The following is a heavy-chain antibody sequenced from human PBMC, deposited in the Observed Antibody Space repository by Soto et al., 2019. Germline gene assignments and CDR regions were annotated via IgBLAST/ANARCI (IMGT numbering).Heavy chain of an antibody. J-gene: IGHJ4*02. CDR2: ISYDGNTE. V-gene: IGHV3-30*18. CDR1: GFAFSSYD. CDR3: VKDAAGALDY. Sequence: PGGSLRLSCAASGFAFSSYDIHWVRQGPCKGLEWMAKISYDGNTEDYADSVKGRFTISRDNSKKMLYLQMTSLRDDDTAVYYCVKDAAGALDYWGQGTVVTVSS. D-gene: IGHD6-25*01.